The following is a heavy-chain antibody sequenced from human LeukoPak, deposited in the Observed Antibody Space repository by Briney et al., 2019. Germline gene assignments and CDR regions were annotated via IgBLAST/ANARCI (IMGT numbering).Heavy chain of an antibody. CDR1: GYTFTTYD. J-gene: IGHJ4*02. CDR2: MNPKSGNT. Sequence: ASVKVPCKASGYTFTTYDINWVRQATGQGLEWMGWMNPKSGNTGYAQKFQGRVTITRNTSIDTAYMELSSLKSDDTAVYYCARGLGDYKPKNSFDYWGQGTLVTVSS. D-gene: IGHD4-17*01. V-gene: IGHV1-8*03. CDR3: ARGLGDYKPKNSFDY.